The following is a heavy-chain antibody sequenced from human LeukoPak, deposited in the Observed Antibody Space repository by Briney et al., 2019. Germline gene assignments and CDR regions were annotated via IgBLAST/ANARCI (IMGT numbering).Heavy chain of an antibody. J-gene: IGHJ6*02. CDR3: GRVGMVRGVINYYGMDV. D-gene: IGHD3-10*01. CDR1: GYTFTSYG. CDR2: INGYNGNT. V-gene: IGHV1-18*01. Sequence: ASVKVSCKASGYTFTSYGISWVRQALGQGLEWMGWINGYNGNTNYAQKLQGRVTMTTATSTSTAYMELRSLRSDDTAVYYCGRVGMVRGVINYYGMDVWGQGTTVTVSS.